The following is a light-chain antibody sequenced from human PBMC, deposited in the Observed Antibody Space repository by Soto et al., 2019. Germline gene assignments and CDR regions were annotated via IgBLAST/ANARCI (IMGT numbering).Light chain of an antibody. CDR2: EVS. V-gene: IGKV2D-29*01. Sequence: DIVMTQTPLSLSVTPGQPASISCKSSQSLLHSDGKTYLYWYLHKPGQPPHLLIYEVSNRFSGAPDRFTGSGSGTDFTLKIRRGDAEDVGVYYGLQRIQLAWTCGQGTKGEIK. CDR3: LQRIQLAWT. CDR1: QSLLHSDGKTY. J-gene: IGKJ1*01.